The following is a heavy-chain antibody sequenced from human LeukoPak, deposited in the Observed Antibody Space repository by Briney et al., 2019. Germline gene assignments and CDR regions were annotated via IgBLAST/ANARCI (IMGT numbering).Heavy chain of an antibody. CDR3: ARETSQKGAHYMDV. V-gene: IGHV4-59*01. D-gene: IGHD3-16*01. J-gene: IGHJ6*03. CDR2: IYYSGYT. CDR1: GGSISSYY. Sequence: KSSETLSLTCTVSGGSISSYYWSWIRQPPGKGLEWIGDIYYSGYTNYNPSLKSRVTISVDTSKNQFSLKLRSVTAADTAVYYCARETSQKGAHYMDVWGKGTTVTISS.